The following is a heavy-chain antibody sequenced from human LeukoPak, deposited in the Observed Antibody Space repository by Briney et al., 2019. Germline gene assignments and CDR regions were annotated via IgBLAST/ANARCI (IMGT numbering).Heavy chain of an antibody. V-gene: IGHV4-34*01. J-gene: IGHJ5*02. CDR3: ARDDSSGWYAIP. CDR1: GGSFSGYY. Sequence: SETLSLTCALYGGSFSGYYWSWIRQPPGKGLEWIGEINHSGSTNYNPSLKSRVTISVDTSKNQFSLKLSSVTAADTAVYYCARDDSSGWYAIPWGQGTLVTVSS. CDR2: INHSGST. D-gene: IGHD6-19*01.